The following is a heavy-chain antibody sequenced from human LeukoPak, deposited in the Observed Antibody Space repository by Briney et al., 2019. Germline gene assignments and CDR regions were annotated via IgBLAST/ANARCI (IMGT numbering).Heavy chain of an antibody. J-gene: IGHJ4*02. Sequence: ASVKVSCKASGYALINYYIHWVRQAPGPGLEWMGVINSGGGYTNYAQKFQGRVTMTRDMSISTAYMELSRLRSDDTAVYYCARDPSNSGYDYLYYFDYWGQGTLVTVSS. V-gene: IGHV1-2*02. CDR3: ARDPSNSGYDYLYYFDY. CDR2: INSGGGYT. CDR1: GYALINYY. D-gene: IGHD5-12*01.